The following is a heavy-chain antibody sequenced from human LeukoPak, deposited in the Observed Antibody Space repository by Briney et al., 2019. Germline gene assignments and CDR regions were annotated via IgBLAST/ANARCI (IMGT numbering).Heavy chain of an antibody. D-gene: IGHD2-15*01. CDR3: ARLVAASGYFDY. CDR2: IYTSGST. CDR1: GGSISSYF. J-gene: IGHJ4*02. V-gene: IGHV4-4*09. Sequence: SETLSLTCTVSGGSISSYFWSWIRQPPGKGLEWIGYIYTSGSTNYNPSLKSRVTISVDTSKNQFSLKLSSVTAADTAVYYCARLVAASGYFDYWGQGTLVTVSS.